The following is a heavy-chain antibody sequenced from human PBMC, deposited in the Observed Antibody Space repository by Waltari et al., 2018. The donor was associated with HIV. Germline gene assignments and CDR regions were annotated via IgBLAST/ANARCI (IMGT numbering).Heavy chain of an antibody. V-gene: IGHV3-23*01. CDR2: IRGSGGST. Sequence: EVQLLESGGGLVQPGGSLRLSCAASGFTFSRHAMSWVRQAPEKGLEWVSAIRGSGGSTYYADSVKGRFTISRDNSKNTLYLQMNSLRAEDTAVYYCAKVEYSSSSGENWGQGTLVTVSS. D-gene: IGHD6-6*01. J-gene: IGHJ4*02. CDR3: AKVEYSSSSGEN. CDR1: GFTFSRHA.